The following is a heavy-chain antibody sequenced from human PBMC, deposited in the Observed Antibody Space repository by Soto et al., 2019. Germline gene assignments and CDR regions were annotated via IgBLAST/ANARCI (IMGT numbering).Heavy chain of an antibody. J-gene: IGHJ4*02. CDR1: GGSISGFY. CDR3: ARGPFCGNDCYFDV. V-gene: IGHV4-4*07. Sequence: LSLTCTVAGGSISGFYWSWVRQPAGKGLEWIGRIYSSGATKYNPSLRNRVTMSVDTSTDQYSLNLASMTAADTAMYFCARGPFCGNDCYFDVWGQGTQVTVSS. D-gene: IGHD2-21*02. CDR2: IYSSGAT.